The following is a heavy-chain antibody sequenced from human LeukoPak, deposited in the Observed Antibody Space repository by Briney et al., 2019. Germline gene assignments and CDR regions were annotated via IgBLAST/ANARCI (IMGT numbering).Heavy chain of an antibody. D-gene: IGHD3-10*01. CDR2: IYSSGST. CDR1: GGSISSYY. CDR3: ASITMVRGVIITGFDY. Sequence: SETLSLTCTVSGGSISSYYWSWIRQSPGKGLEWIGYIYSSGSTNFNPSLKSRVTISVDTSKNQFSLKLSSVTAADTAVYYCASITMVRGVIITGFDYWGQGTLVTVSS. V-gene: IGHV4-59*01. J-gene: IGHJ4*02.